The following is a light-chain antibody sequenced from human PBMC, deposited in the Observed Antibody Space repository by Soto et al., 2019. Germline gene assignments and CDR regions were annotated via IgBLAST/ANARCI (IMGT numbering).Light chain of an antibody. CDR3: QQYNSYPWT. Sequence: DIQMTQSPSTLSASVGDRVTITCRASQSISSWLAWYQQKPGKAPKLLIYKASSLESGVPSRFSGSGSGTEFTLTISSLQHDDFATDYCQQYNSYPWTFGQGTKVEIK. J-gene: IGKJ1*01. CDR2: KAS. CDR1: QSISSW. V-gene: IGKV1-5*03.